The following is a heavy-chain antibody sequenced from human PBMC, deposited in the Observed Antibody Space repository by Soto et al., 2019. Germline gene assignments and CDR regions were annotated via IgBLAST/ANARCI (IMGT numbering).Heavy chain of an antibody. CDR2: IDPSDSYT. D-gene: IGHD5-18*01. CDR1: GYSFTSYW. V-gene: IGHV5-10-1*01. Sequence: GESLKISCQGSGYSFTSYWISWVRQMPGKGLEWMGRIDPSDSYTNYSPSFQGHVTISADKSISTAYLQWSSLKASDTAMYYCASVDTAMVIYDYWGQGTLVTVSS. CDR3: ASVDTAMVIYDY. J-gene: IGHJ4*02.